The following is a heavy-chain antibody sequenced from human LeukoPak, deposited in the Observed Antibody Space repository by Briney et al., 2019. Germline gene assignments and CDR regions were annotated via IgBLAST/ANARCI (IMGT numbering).Heavy chain of an antibody. CDR3: ARGLGNSVGIRFDP. Sequence: SETLSLTCTVSDGSISSYYWSWIRQPPGKGLEYIGYIYYSGSTNYNPSLKSRVTISVDTSKKQFSLKLSSVTAADTAVYYCARGLGNSVGIRFDPWGQGTLVTVSS. J-gene: IGHJ5*02. CDR2: IYYSGST. CDR1: DGSISSYY. V-gene: IGHV4-59*01. D-gene: IGHD4-23*01.